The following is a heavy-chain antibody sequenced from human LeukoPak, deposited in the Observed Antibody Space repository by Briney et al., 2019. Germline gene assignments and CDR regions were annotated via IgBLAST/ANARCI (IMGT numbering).Heavy chain of an antibody. Sequence: SETLSLTCAVYGGSFSGYYWSWIRQPPGKGLEWIGEINHNGSTNYNPSLKSRVTISLDTSQHQFSLKLSSVTAADTAVYYCAKSPGRNFDLWGRGTLVTVSS. J-gene: IGHJ2*01. CDR1: GGSFSGYY. CDR3: AKSPGRNFDL. V-gene: IGHV4-34*01. CDR2: INHNGST. D-gene: IGHD1-26*01.